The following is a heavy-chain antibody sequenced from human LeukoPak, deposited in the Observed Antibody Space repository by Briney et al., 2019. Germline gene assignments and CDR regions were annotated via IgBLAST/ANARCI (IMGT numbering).Heavy chain of an antibody. D-gene: IGHD3-16*01. CDR3: ARGGGLDV. J-gene: IGHJ6*02. Sequence: GGSLRLSCAASGFTFSSYWMNWARQAPGKGLEWVASINHNGNVNYYVDSVKGRFTISRDNAKNSLYLQMSNLRAEDTAVYFWARGGGLDVWGQGARVTVS. V-gene: IGHV3-7*03. CDR2: INHNGNVN. CDR1: GFTFSSYW.